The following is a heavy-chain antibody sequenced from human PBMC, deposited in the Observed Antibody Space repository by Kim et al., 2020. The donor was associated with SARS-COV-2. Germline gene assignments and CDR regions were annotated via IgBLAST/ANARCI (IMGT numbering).Heavy chain of an antibody. CDR1: GYTFTHRF. CDR2: ITPFNGDT. D-gene: IGHD5-12*01. J-gene: IGHJ4*02. Sequence: SVKVSCKVSGYTFTHRFLHWVRQAPGQELEWMGWITPFNGDTNYAQKFRGRFTITADTSMSSSYMELSGLTSEDTAIYYCSRSNSGYEPLDFWGQGTQVTVPS. V-gene: IGHV1-45*01. CDR3: SRSNSGYEPLDF.